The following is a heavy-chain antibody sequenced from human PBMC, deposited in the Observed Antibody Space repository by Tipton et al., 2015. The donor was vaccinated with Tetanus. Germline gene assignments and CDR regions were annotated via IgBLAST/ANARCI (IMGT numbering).Heavy chain of an antibody. CDR2: MSFDGSSE. CDR1: GLSFSDYG. Sequence: SLRLSCAASGLSFSDYGMHWVRQAPGKGLEWVAGMSFDGSSESYADSVRGRFTISRDNFRNTLSLQMRGLGADDTAVYYCARDAGYRRNYFDFWGQGTLVTVSS. D-gene: IGHD2-2*02. V-gene: IGHV3-30*15. CDR3: ARDAGYRRNYFDF. J-gene: IGHJ4*02.